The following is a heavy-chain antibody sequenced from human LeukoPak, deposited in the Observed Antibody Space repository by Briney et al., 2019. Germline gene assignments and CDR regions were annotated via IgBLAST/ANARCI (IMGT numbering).Heavy chain of an antibody. V-gene: IGHV3-30*18. D-gene: IGHD3-10*01. J-gene: IGHJ6*02. CDR1: GCTFSSYV. CDR3: VKPQILVWFGESNYYGMDV. Sequence: QPARTLCLSCAASGCTFSSYVWNWVRQAPGKGLEWVAVIYYDGSNKYYADSVKSRFTISCDNSKNTLYLQMNSLRAEDTAVYYCVKPQILVWFGESNYYGMDVWGQGTTVTVSS. CDR2: IYYDGSNK.